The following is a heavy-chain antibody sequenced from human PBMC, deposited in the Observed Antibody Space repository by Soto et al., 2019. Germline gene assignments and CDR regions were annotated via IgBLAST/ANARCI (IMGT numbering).Heavy chain of an antibody. CDR2: ISYDGSNK. CDR3: AREEHNWFDP. Sequence: QVQLVESGGGVVQPGRSLRLSCAASGFTFSSYAMHWVRQAPGKGLEWVAVISYDGSNKYYADSVKGRFTIFRDNSKNTLYLQMNSLRAEDTAVYYCAREEHNWFDPWGQGTLVTVSS. J-gene: IGHJ5*02. CDR1: GFTFSSYA. V-gene: IGHV3-30-3*01.